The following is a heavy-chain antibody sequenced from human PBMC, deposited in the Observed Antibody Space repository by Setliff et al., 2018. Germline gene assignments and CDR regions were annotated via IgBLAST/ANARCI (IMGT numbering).Heavy chain of an antibody. CDR1: VDSISSSTYY. CDR2: VYYSGTT. V-gene: IGHV4-39*02. D-gene: IGHD3-3*02. CDR3: AREGRSSISGWYMDV. Sequence: PSETLSLTCTVSVDSISSSTYYWGWIRQPPGKGLEWIGSVYYSGTTKYNPSLGSRVTISVDASKNQFSLKLSSVTAADTAVYFCAREGRSSISGWYMDVWGRGTTVTVSS. J-gene: IGHJ6*03.